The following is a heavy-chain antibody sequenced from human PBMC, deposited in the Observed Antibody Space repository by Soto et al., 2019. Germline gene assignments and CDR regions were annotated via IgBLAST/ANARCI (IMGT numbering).Heavy chain of an antibody. J-gene: IGHJ4*02. CDR1: GFTFDDYA. V-gene: IGHV3-9*01. Sequence: EVQLVESGGGLVQPGRSLRLSCAASGFTFDDYAMHWVRQAPGKGLEWVSGISWNSGSIGYADSVKGRFTISRDNAKNSLYLQMNSLRAEDTALYYCAKDKAYNWNFGKPFDYWGQGTLVTVSS. CDR3: AKDKAYNWNFGKPFDY. D-gene: IGHD1-7*01. CDR2: ISWNSGSI.